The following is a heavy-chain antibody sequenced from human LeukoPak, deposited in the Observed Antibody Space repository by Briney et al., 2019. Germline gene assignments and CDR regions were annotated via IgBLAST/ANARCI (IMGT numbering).Heavy chain of an antibody. V-gene: IGHV4-34*01. CDR2: INHSGST. J-gene: IGHJ4*02. CDR1: GGSFSGYY. D-gene: IGHD2-2*01. Sequence: SETLSLTCAVYGGSFSGYYWSWIRQPLGKGLEWIGEINHSGSTNYNPSLKSRVTISVDTSKNQFSLKLSSVTAADTAVYYCARGGYCSSTSCSTVDYWGQGTLVTVSS. CDR3: ARGGYCSSTSCSTVDY.